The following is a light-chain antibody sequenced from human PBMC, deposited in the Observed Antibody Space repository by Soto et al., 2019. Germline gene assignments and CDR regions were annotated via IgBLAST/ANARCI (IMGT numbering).Light chain of an antibody. V-gene: IGKV3-15*01. J-gene: IGKJ1*01. CDR1: QNVGGD. Sequence: EGVTTQSPATLSVSPGERATLSCRASQNVGGDLAWYQQKPGQAPRLLIYRTSTRANGTPVRFSGSGSGTEFTLTISSLQSEDFEVYYCQEYNGRSSFGPGTKVEMK. CDR2: RTS. CDR3: QEYNGRSS.